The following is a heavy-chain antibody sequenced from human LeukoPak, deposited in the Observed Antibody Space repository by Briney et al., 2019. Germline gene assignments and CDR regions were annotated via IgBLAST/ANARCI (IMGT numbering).Heavy chain of an antibody. CDR1: GFIVSSNY. Sequence: GGSLRLSCAASGFIVSSNYMSWVRQAPGKGLEWVSVISRGGNTYYADSMKGRFTISRDISKNTLYLQMNGLRAEDTAVYYCAREVRGYYFDYWGQGTLVTVSS. CDR2: ISRGGNT. V-gene: IGHV3-53*01. D-gene: IGHD3-22*01. J-gene: IGHJ4*02. CDR3: AREVRGYYFDY.